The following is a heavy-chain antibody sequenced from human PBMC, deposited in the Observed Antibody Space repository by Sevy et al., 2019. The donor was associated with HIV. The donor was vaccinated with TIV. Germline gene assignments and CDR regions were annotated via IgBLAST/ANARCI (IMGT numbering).Heavy chain of an antibody. Sequence: GGSLRLSCAASGFTFSSYWMTWVRQAPGKGLEWVANIKQDGSEKNYVDSVKGRFTMSRDNAKNSLYLQMNSLRAEDTAVYYCERSRLGARDWYFDLWGRGTLVTVSS. CDR1: GFTFSSYW. CDR3: ERSRLGARDWYFDL. CDR2: IKQDGSEK. D-gene: IGHD1-26*01. V-gene: IGHV3-7*01. J-gene: IGHJ2*01.